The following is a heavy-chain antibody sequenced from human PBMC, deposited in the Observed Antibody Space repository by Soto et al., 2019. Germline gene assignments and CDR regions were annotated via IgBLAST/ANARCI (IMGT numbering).Heavy chain of an antibody. V-gene: IGHV3-23*01. Sequence: EVRLLESGGGLVLPGGSLRLSCAASGFTFSSYTMSWVRQAPGKGLEWISGISGSGSRTYYADSVKGRFTISRDNSKNTLYLQMNSLRAEDTAVYYCARSRKGVVVGSLDYWGQGTLVTVSS. CDR3: ARSRKGVVVGSLDY. CDR1: GFTFSSYT. J-gene: IGHJ4*02. D-gene: IGHD3-22*01. CDR2: ISGSGSRT.